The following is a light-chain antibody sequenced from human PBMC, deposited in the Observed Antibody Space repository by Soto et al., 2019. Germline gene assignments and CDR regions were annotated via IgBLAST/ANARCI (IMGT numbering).Light chain of an antibody. CDR2: RTS. CDR3: QQYDSSPRT. J-gene: IGKJ1*01. V-gene: IGKV3-20*01. CDR1: QTVRNNY. Sequence: EFVLTQSPGTLSLSPGERATLSCRASQTVRNNYLAWYQQKPGQAPRLLIYRTSNRATGIPDRFSGSGSGTDFTLTISRLEPEDFAVYWCQQYDSSPRTFGQGTKVDIK.